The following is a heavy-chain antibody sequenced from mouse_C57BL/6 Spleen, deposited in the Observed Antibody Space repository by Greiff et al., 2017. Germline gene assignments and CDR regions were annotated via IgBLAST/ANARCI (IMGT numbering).Heavy chain of an antibody. D-gene: IGHD1-1*01. V-gene: IGHV1-80*01. CDR3: ASLYEFAY. CDR2: IYPGDGDT. J-gene: IGHJ3*01. Sequence: QVQLQQSGAELVKPGASVKISCKASGYAFSSYWMTWVKQRPGKGLEWIGQIYPGDGDTNYNGKFKGKATLTADKSSSTAYMQLSSLTSEDSAVYFCASLYEFAYGGQGTLVTVSA. CDR1: GYAFSSYW.